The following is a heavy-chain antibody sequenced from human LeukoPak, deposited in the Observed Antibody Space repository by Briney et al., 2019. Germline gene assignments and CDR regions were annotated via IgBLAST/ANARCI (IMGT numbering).Heavy chain of an antibody. CDR3: ARGRSYGFDFDS. CDR2: KYYSGST. V-gene: IGHV4-61*01. Sequence: PSETLSLTCDVSGVSINTCCYYWTWIWRPPGKGLEWIGYKYYSGSTRYNSSLRSRLTISLDSSKNQFSLRLTYVTAADTAVYYCARGRSYGFDFDSWGPGTLVIVSS. J-gene: IGHJ4*02. CDR1: GVSINTCCYY. D-gene: IGHD5-18*01.